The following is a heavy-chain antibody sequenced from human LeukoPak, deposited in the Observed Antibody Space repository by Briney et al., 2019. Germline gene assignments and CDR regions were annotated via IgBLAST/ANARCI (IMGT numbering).Heavy chain of an antibody. J-gene: IGHJ4*02. CDR1: GGSFSGYY. V-gene: IGHV4-34*01. CDR2: INHSGST. D-gene: IGHD3-10*01. Sequence: SETLSLTCAVYGGSFSGYYWSWIRQPPGKGLEWIGEINHSGSTNYNPSLKSRVTISVDTSKNQFSLKLSSVTAADTAVYYCARRGYYGSGSYKYWGQGTLVTVSS. CDR3: ARRGYYGSGSYKY.